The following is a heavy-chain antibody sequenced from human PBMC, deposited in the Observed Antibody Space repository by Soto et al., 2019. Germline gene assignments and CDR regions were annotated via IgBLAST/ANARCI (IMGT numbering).Heavy chain of an antibody. CDR3: ARDSPGYYDSSGYIDY. D-gene: IGHD3-22*01. CDR2: INPSGGST. CDR1: GYTFTSYY. V-gene: IGHV1-46*01. Sequence: ASVKVSCKASGYTFTSYYMHWARQAPGQGLEWMGIINPSGGSTSYAQKFQGRVTMTRDTSTSTVYMELSSLRSEDTAVYYCARDSPGYYDSSGYIDYWGQGTLVTVSS. J-gene: IGHJ4*02.